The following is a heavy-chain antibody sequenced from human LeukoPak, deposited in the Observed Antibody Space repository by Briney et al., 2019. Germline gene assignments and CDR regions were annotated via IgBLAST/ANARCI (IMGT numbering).Heavy chain of an antibody. D-gene: IGHD4-11*01. J-gene: IGHJ4*02. CDR1: GDSMNSYY. CDR3: ARLRGNYFPDY. CDR2: IYYSGAT. V-gene: IGHV4-59*01. Sequence: SETLSLTCAVSGDSMNSYYWTWIWQPPGKGLEWIAYIYYSGATNYNPSLKSRVTISVDTSKNQFSLKLSSVTAADTAVYYCARLRGNYFPDYWGQGTLVTVSS.